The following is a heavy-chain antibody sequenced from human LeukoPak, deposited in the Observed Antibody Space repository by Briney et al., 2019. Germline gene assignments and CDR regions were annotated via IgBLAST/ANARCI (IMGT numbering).Heavy chain of an antibody. V-gene: IGHV1-2*02. CDR2: INPDSGGT. CDR3: ARDGVAVAADLDY. J-gene: IGHJ4*02. D-gene: IGHD3-3*01. CDR1: GYTFTDYY. Sequence: ASVKVSCKASGYTFTDYYIHWGRQAPGQGLEWMGWINPDSGGTNYAHEFQGRVTMTRDTSISTAYVELSGLRSDDTAVYYCARDGVAVAADLDYWGQGTLVTVSS.